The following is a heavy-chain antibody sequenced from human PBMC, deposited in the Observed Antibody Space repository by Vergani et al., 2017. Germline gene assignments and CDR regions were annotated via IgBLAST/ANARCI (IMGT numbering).Heavy chain of an antibody. CDR3: VRDRGLCAGGRCYTEAWDY. D-gene: IGHD2-2*02. CDR1: GFRFSSYG. Sequence: QVQLVESGGGVVQPGRSLRLSCAASGFRFSSYGMNWVRQAPGKGLEWVLGISFDGTNEYYPDLVKGRFTISRDIAKNTLYLQVRSLRLEDTGVYHCVRDRGLCAGGRCYTEAWDYWGQGTPVTVSS. V-gene: IGHV3-30*03. J-gene: IGHJ4*02. CDR2: ISFDGTNE.